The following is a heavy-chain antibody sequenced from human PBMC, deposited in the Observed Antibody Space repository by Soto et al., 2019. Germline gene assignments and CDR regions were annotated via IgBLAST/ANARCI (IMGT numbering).Heavy chain of an antibody. CDR1: GFTFGDYA. D-gene: IGHD2-8*01. J-gene: IGHJ4*02. CDR3: TTAPGGVYYYFDY. CDR2: IRSKAYGGTT. V-gene: IGHV3-49*04. Sequence: GGSLRLSCTASGFTFGDYAMSWVRQAPGKGLEWVGFIRSKAYGGTTEYAASVKGRFTISRDDSKSIAYLQMNSLKTEDTAVYYWTTAPGGVYYYFDYWGQGTLVTSPQ.